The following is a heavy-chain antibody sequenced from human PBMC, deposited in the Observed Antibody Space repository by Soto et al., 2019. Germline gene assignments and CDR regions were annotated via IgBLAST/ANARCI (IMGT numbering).Heavy chain of an antibody. D-gene: IGHD2-8*01. J-gene: IGHJ6*02. CDR2: VSNDGSNK. CDR1: EFTFSSYA. CDR3: AKDQSTNSRSYHALDV. Sequence: QVQLVESGGGVVQPGESLRLSCAAPEFTFSSYAMHWVRRPPGKGLEWVAVVSNDGSNKYYGDSVKGRFTISRDNAKNTLNLQMNSLTAEDTAVYYCAKDQSTNSRSYHALDVWGQGTTVTVSS. V-gene: IGHV3-30*18.